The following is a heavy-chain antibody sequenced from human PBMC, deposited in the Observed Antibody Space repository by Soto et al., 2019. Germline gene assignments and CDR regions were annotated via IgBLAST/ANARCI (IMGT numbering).Heavy chain of an antibody. V-gene: IGHV3-30*18. CDR2: ISYDGSNK. J-gene: IGHJ5*02. CDR1: GFTFSSYG. CDR3: AKPAGPYSISSNNWFDP. D-gene: IGHD2-2*01. Sequence: QVQLVESGGGVVQPGRSLRLSCAASGFTFSSYGMHWVRQAPGKGLEWVAVISYDGSNKYYADSVKGRFTISRDNSKNTLYLQMNSVRAEDTAVYYCAKPAGPYSISSNNWFDPWGQGTLVTVSS.